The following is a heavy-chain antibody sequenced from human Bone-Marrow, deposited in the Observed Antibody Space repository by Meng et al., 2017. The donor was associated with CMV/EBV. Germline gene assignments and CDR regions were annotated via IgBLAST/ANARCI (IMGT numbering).Heavy chain of an antibody. V-gene: IGHV1-8*02. CDR1: GYTSTSYD. CDR2: MNPNSGNT. Sequence: ASVMDSCKASGYTSTSYDINWVRQATGQGLEWMGWMNPNSGNTGYAQKFQGRVTITRNTSISTAYMELSSLRSEDTAVYYCARVTVGATSWFDPWGQGTLVTVSS. CDR3: ARVTVGATSWFDP. D-gene: IGHD1-26*01. J-gene: IGHJ5*01.